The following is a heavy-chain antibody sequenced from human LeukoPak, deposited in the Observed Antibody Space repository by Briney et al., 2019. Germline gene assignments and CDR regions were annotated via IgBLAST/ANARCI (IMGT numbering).Heavy chain of an antibody. V-gene: IGHV3-30*03. CDR1: GFTFSSYG. J-gene: IGHJ4*02. D-gene: IGHD1-20*01. CDR3: ARNLGITGTTGYFDY. Sequence: AGGSLRLSFAASGFTFSSYGMHWVRQAPGKGLEWVAVISYDGSNKYYADSVKGRFTISRDNSKNTLYLQMNSLRAEDTAVYYCARNLGITGTTGYFDYWGQGTLVTVSS. CDR2: ISYDGSNK.